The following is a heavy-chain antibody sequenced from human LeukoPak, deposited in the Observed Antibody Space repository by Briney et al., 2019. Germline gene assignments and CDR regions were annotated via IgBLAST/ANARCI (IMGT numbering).Heavy chain of an antibody. D-gene: IGHD1-26*01. J-gene: IGHJ4*02. V-gene: IGHV3-74*01. CDR3: VRDLGGRSGH. CDR1: GFTFTTYW. Sequence: PGGSLRLSCAASGFTFTTYWMHWVRQAPGKGLVWVSHINSDGSITSYADSVKGRLTISRDNAKNTLYLQMNSLTAEDTAVYYCVRDLGGRSGHWGQGTLVTVSS. CDR2: INSDGSIT.